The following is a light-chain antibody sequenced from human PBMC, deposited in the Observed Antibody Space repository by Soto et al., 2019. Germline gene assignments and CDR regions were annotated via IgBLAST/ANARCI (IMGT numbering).Light chain of an antibody. CDR2: EGT. V-gene: IGLV2-14*01. J-gene: IGLJ2*01. CDR3: SSSTNTNTLVI. CDR1: SSDVGGYNY. Sequence: QSVLTQPPSASGSPGQSVTISCTGTSSDVGGYNYVSWFQQHPGKAPKLLIFEGTNRPSGVSNRFSGSKSGNTASLTISGLQAEDEAIYFCSSSTNTNTLVIFGGGTKLTVL.